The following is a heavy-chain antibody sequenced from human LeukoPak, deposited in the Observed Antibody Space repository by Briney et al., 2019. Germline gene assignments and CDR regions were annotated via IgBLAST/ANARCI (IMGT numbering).Heavy chain of an antibody. CDR3: ARVRGYPSL. J-gene: IGHJ4*02. D-gene: IGHD2-15*01. CDR2: INHSGCT. V-gene: IGHV4-34*01. Sequence: SETLSLTCAVYGGSFSGYYWSWIRQPPGKGLEWIGEINHSGCTNYNPSLKSRVTISVDTSKNQFSLKLSSVTAADTAVYYCARVRGYPSLWGQGTLVTVSS. CDR1: GGSFSGYY.